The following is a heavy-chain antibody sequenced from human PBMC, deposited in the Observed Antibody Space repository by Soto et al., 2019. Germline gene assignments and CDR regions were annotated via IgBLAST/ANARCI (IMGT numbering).Heavy chain of an antibody. Sequence: SETLSLTCTVSGGSISSYYWSWIRQPPGKGLEWIGYIYYSGSTNYNPSLKSRVTISVDTSKNQFSLKLSSVTAADTAVYYCARVKLAYGSGSFNAFDIWGQGTMVTVSS. V-gene: IGHV4-59*01. CDR2: IYYSGST. CDR3: ARVKLAYGSGSFNAFDI. D-gene: IGHD3-10*01. CDR1: GGSISSYY. J-gene: IGHJ3*02.